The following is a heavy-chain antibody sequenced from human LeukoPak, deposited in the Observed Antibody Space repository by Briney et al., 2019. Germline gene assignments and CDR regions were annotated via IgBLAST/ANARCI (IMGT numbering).Heavy chain of an antibody. V-gene: IGHV4-39*01. CDR1: GGSISSSSYY. CDR3: ARTPTYYYGSGSYYKDKYYFDY. Sequence: SETLSLTCTVSGGSISSSSYYWGWIRQPPGKGLEWIGSIYYSGSTYYNPSLKSRVTISVDTSKNQFSLKLSPVTAADTAVYYCARTPTYYYGSGSYYKDKYYFDYWGQGTLVTVSS. D-gene: IGHD3-10*01. CDR2: IYYSGST. J-gene: IGHJ4*02.